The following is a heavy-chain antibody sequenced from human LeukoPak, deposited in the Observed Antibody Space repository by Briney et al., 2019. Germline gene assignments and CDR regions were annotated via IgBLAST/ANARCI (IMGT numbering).Heavy chain of an antibody. CDR1: GDGVSSNSAA. D-gene: IGHD1-26*01. CDR2: TYYRAKWYN. V-gene: IGHV6-1*01. Sequence: SQTLSLSCAISGDGVSSNSAAWNWIRQSPSKGLEWLGRTYYRAKWYNDHAVSVKSRITINPDTSKNQFSLQLNSVTPEDTAVYYCARDRSGSYYYFDYWGQGTLVTVSS. CDR3: ARDRSGSYYYFDY. J-gene: IGHJ4*02.